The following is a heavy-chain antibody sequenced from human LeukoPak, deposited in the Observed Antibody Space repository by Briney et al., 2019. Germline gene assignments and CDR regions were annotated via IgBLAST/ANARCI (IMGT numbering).Heavy chain of an antibody. Sequence: GGSLRLSCAASGFTFSNYGFHWVRQAPGKGLEWVADINPDGSQKYSVDSVKGRFTISRDNAKNSLFLQMNSLRAEDTAVYYCVRQMIRFWFDPWGQGTQVTVSS. V-gene: IGHV3-7*01. J-gene: IGHJ5*02. D-gene: IGHD3-16*01. CDR2: INPDGSQK. CDR3: VRQMIRFWFDP. CDR1: GFTFSNYG.